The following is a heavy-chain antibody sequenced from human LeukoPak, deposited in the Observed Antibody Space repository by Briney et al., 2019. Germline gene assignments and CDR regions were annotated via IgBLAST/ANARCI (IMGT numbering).Heavy chain of an antibody. Sequence: GGSLRLSCAASGFTVSSNYMSWVRQAPGKGLEWVSVIYSGGSTYYADSVKGRFTISRDNSKTKLYLQMTSLRAEDTAVYYCARELMTTASFDPCGQGTLVTVSS. J-gene: IGHJ5*02. D-gene: IGHD4-11*01. CDR2: IYSGGST. CDR1: GFTVSSNY. CDR3: ARELMTTASFDP. V-gene: IGHV3-53*01.